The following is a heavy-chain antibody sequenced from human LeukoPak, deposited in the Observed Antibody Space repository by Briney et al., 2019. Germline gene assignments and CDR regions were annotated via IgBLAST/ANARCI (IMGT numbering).Heavy chain of an antibody. CDR3: ARLIGWSRFDP. CDR1: GFTFSSYG. D-gene: IGHD6-19*01. V-gene: IGHV3-33*01. CDR2: IWYDGSKQ. Sequence: GGSLRRSCAAAGFTFSSYGMHWGRQAPGKRLEWVALIWYDGSKQYYADSVKGRFAISRDNSKNTLHLQMNSLRAEDTAVFYCARLIGWSRFDPWGQGALVTVSS. J-gene: IGHJ5*02.